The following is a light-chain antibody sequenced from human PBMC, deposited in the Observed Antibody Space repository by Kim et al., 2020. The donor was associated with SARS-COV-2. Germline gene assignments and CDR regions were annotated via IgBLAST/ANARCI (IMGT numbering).Light chain of an antibody. CDR3: LIIYSGGRV. CDR2: DTN. J-gene: IGLJ3*02. Sequence: PGGPVTLTCGSSAGAVTSGHYPYWFQQKPGQVPRALIYDTNNKNSWTPARFSGSLLEGKAALTLSGAQPEDEADYYCLIIYSGGRVFGGGTQLTVL. CDR1: AGAVTSGHY. V-gene: IGLV7-46*01.